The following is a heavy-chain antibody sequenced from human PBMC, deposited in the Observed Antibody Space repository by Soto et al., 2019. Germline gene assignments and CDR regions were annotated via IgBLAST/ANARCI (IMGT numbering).Heavy chain of an antibody. D-gene: IGHD2-15*01. CDR1: GFTSSSYS. CDR2: ISSSSSII. V-gene: IGHV3-48*01. Sequence: EVQLVESGGGLAQPGGSLRLSWAASGFTSSSYSRTWVRQAPGKGLEWVSYISSSSSIIDYADSVKGRFTISRDNAKNSLFLQMNSLRAEDSAVYYCARDVDFAFDYWGQGTLVTVSS. CDR3: ARDVDFAFDY. J-gene: IGHJ4*02.